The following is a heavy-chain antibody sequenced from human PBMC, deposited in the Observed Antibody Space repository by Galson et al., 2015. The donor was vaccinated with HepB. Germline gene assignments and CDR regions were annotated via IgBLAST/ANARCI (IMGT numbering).Heavy chain of an antibody. D-gene: IGHD2-15*01. CDR1: GYSFTSYW. V-gene: IGHV5-10-1*01. Sequence: QSGAEVKKPGESLRISCKGSGYSFTSYWISWVRQMPGKGLEWMGRIDPSDSYTNYSPSFQGHVTISADKSISTAYLQWSSLKASDTAMYYCARHVVAEKDYYYYYYMDVWGKGTTVTVSS. CDR3: ARHVVAEKDYYYYYYMDV. CDR2: IDPSDSYT. J-gene: IGHJ6*03.